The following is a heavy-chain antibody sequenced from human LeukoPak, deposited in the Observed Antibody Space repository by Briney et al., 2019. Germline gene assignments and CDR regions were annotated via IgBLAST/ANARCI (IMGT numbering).Heavy chain of an antibody. J-gene: IGHJ4*02. V-gene: IGHV4-4*07. CDR3: ARGSYDFWSGYYQDY. D-gene: IGHD3-3*01. CDR1: GGSISSYY. Sequence: SETLSPTCTVSGGSISSYYWSWIRQPAGKGLEWIGRIYTSGSTNYNPSLKSRVTMSVDTSKNQFSLKLSSVTAADTAVYYCARGSYDFWSGYYQDYWGQGTLVTVSS. CDR2: IYTSGST.